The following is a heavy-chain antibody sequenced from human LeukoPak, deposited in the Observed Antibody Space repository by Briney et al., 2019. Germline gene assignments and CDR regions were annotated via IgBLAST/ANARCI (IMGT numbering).Heavy chain of an antibody. D-gene: IGHD4-17*01. Sequence: PGGSLRLSCAASGFTFSDFWMHWVRQAPGKGLVWVSRINSGGTVTNYADSVKGRLTISRDNAKNTLYLQMNSLRAEDTAVYYCAKDPNGDYVGAFDMWGQGTVVTVSS. V-gene: IGHV3-74*01. CDR1: GFTFSDFW. CDR2: INSGGTVT. J-gene: IGHJ3*02. CDR3: AKDPNGDYVGAFDM.